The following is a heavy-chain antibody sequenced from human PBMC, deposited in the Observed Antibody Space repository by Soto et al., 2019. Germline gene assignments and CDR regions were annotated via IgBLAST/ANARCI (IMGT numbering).Heavy chain of an antibody. V-gene: IGHV4-59*08. D-gene: IGHD3-10*01. CDR2: IYYSGST. J-gene: IGHJ4*02. Sequence: SETLSLTCTVSGGSISSYYWSWIRQPPGKGLEWIGYIYYSGSTNYNPSLKSRVTISVDTSKNQFSLRLVSVTAADTAVYYCARHGSGTYHPIDYWGQGTLVTVSS. CDR1: GGSISSYY. CDR3: ARHGSGTYHPIDY.